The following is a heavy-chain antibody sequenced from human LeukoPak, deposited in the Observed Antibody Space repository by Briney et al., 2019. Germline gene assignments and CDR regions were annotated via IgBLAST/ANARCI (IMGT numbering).Heavy chain of an antibody. CDR3: TTGVMITFGGVIVFDY. CDR1: GFTFSNAW. Sequence: PGGSLRLSCAASGFTFSNAWMRWARQAPGRGLEWVGRIKSKTDGGTTDYAAPVKGRFTISRDDSKNTLYLQMNSLKTEDTAVYYCTTGVMITFGGVIVFDYWGQGTLVTVSS. J-gene: IGHJ4*02. D-gene: IGHD3-16*02. CDR2: IKSKTDGGTT. V-gene: IGHV3-15*01.